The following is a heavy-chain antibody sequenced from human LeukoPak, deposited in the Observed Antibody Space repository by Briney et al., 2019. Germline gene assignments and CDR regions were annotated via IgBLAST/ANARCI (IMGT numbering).Heavy chain of an antibody. V-gene: IGHV3-48*03. CDR1: GFTFSSYE. CDR3: AREGSPSY. Sequence: GGSLRLSCAASGFTFSSYEMNWVRQAPGKGLEWVSYTSSGGSTIYYADSVKGRFTISRDNTRYSLYLQMNSLRAEDTAVYYCAREGSPSYWGQGTLVTVSS. J-gene: IGHJ4*02. CDR2: TSSGGSTI.